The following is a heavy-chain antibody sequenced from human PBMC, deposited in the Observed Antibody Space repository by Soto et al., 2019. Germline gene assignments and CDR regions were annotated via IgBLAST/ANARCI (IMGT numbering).Heavy chain of an antibody. CDR3: ARHSSSWPIFDY. Sequence: SETLSLTCTVSGGSISSNYWSWIRQPPGKGLEWIGYIYYSGSTNYNPSLKSRVSISVDTSKNQFSLKLSSVTAADTAVYYCARHSSSWPIFDYWGQGTLVTVSS. V-gene: IGHV4-59*08. CDR1: GGSISSNY. J-gene: IGHJ4*02. D-gene: IGHD6-13*01. CDR2: IYYSGST.